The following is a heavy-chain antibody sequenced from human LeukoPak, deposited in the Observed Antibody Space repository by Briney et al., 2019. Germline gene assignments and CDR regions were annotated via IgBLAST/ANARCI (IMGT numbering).Heavy chain of an antibody. J-gene: IGHJ3*02. Sequence: SETLSLTCTVSGGSTSSYYWSWIRQPPGKGLEWIGYIYYSGSTNYNPSLKCRVTISVDTSKNQFSLKLSSVTAADTAVYYCARDRFGGYGAFDIWGQGTMVTVSS. CDR1: GGSTSSYY. CDR2: IYYSGST. V-gene: IGHV4-59*01. D-gene: IGHD3-22*01. CDR3: ARDRFGGYGAFDI.